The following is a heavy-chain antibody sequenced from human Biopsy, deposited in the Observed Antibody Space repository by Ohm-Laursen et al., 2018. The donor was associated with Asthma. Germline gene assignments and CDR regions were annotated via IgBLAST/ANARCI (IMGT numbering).Heavy chain of an antibody. CDR3: ARGKTWGRSYYFDY. Sequence: SLRLSCSASGFTFSSYAMHWVRQAPGRGLDWVAVISFDGTNRNYTDSVKGRFTISRDNSKDTLYLQVNSLRGDDTAAYYCARGKTWGRSYYFDYWGQGTLVTVSS. CDR1: GFTFSSYA. D-gene: IGHD6-6*01. V-gene: IGHV3-30*04. J-gene: IGHJ4*02. CDR2: ISFDGTNR.